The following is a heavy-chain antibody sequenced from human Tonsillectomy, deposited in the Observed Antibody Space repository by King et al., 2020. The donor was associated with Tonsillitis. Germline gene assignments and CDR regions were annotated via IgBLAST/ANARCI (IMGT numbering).Heavy chain of an antibody. CDR3: EREGEGGLFCSCGSCYSGY. J-gene: IGHJ4*02. V-gene: IGHV3-66*01. Sequence: VQLVESGGGLVQPGGSLRLSCAASGFTVSSNYMSWVRQAPGKGLEWVSVIYSGGSTYYADSVKGRFTISRDNSKNTLYLQMNSLRAEDTAVYYCEREGEGGLFCSCGSCYSGYWGQGTLVTVSS. D-gene: IGHD2-15*01. CDR2: IYSGGST. CDR1: GFTVSSNY.